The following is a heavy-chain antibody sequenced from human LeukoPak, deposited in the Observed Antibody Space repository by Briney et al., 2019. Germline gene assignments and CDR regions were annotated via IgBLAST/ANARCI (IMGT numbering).Heavy chain of an antibody. V-gene: IGHV3-23*01. Sequence: GGSLRLSCAASGFTFSIYAMSWARQAPGKGLEWVSTVSGSGHSTFYADSVKGRFTISRDNSKNTLYLQMSSLRAEDTAVYYCARATWDPNYYYYMDVWGKGTTVTISS. D-gene: IGHD1-26*01. CDR3: ARATWDPNYYYYMDV. CDR2: VSGSGHST. J-gene: IGHJ6*03. CDR1: GFTFSIYA.